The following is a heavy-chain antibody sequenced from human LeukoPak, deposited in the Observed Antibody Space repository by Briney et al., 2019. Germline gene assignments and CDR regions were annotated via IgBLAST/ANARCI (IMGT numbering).Heavy chain of an antibody. J-gene: IGHJ4*02. V-gene: IGHV3-74*01. Sequence: GGSLRLSCAASGFTFSSYWMHWVRQAPGKGLVWVSRISSDGSSTSYADSVKGRFTISRDNAKNTLYLQMNSLRAEDTAVYYCARDLFVSSFLLDYWGQGTLVTVPS. CDR1: GFTFSSYW. CDR3: ARDLFVSSFLLDY. D-gene: IGHD6-13*01. CDR2: ISSDGSST.